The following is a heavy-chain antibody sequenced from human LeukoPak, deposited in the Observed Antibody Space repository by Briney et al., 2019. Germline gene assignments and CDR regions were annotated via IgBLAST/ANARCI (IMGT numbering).Heavy chain of an antibody. V-gene: IGHV1-69*06. J-gene: IGHJ6*03. CDR1: GGTFSSYA. CDR3: ARDIAGYCSGGSCYYMDV. CDR2: IIPIFGTA. Sequence: ASVKLSCKASGGTFSSYAISWVRQAPGQGLEWMGGIIPIFGTANYAQKFQGRVTITADKSTSTAYMELSSLRSEDTAVYYCARDIAGYCSGGSCYYMDVWGKGTTVTVSS. D-gene: IGHD2-15*01.